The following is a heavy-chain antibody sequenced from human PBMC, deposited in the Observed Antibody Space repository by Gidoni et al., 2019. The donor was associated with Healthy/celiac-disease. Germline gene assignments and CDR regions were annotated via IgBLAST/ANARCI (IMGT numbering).Heavy chain of an antibody. V-gene: IGHV1-46*01. D-gene: IGHD3-10*01. Sequence: QVQLVQSGDEVKKPGASVKVSCKASGYTFTRDYMHWVRQATGQGREWMGIINPSGGSTSYAQKLQGRVTMTRETSTSTVYMELSSLRSEDTAVYYCARVLWFELSSLGYWGQGTLVTVSS. J-gene: IGHJ4*02. CDR3: ARVLWFELSSLGY. CDR2: INPSGGST. CDR1: GYTFTRDY.